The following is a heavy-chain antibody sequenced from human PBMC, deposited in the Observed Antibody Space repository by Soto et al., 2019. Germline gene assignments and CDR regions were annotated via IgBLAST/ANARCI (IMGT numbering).Heavy chain of an antibody. V-gene: IGHV1-8*01. CDR3: ARGVSAGVDY. Sequence: ASVKVSCKASGYSFTSLDINWVRQTAGQGLEWMGWMEPSTGRTGYAQKFQGRVTMTRGTSINTAYMELTTLTSDDTAFYYCARGVSAGVDYWGQGTLVTVSS. CDR2: MEPSTGRT. D-gene: IGHD1-26*01. J-gene: IGHJ4*02. CDR1: GYSFTSLD.